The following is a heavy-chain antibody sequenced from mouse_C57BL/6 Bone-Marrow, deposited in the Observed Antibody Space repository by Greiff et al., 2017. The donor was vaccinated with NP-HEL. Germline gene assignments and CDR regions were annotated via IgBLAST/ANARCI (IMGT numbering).Heavy chain of an antibody. CDR2: IYPRSGNT. Sequence: VQLQQSGAELARPGASVKLSCKASGYTFTSYGISWVKQRTGQGLEWIGEIYPRSGNTCYNEKFKGKATLTAGKSSSTAYMELRSLTSEDSAVYFCARRNAYFDYWGQGTTLTVSS. CDR1: GYTFTSYG. J-gene: IGHJ2*01. CDR3: ARRNAYFDY. V-gene: IGHV1-81*01.